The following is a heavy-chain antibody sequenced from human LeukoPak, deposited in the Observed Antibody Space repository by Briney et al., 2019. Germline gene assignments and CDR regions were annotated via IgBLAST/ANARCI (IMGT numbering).Heavy chain of an antibody. V-gene: IGHV3-21*01. CDR3: ARDLGTRKSIAFAD. CDR2: ISSNNGYT. Sequence: PGGSLRLSCAASGFSFSSYRMNWVRQAPGKGLELVASISSNNGYTYYADSVKGRFTISRDNGENSLHLQMNSLGAEDAAVYYCARDLGTRKSIAFADWGQGTLVTVSS. J-gene: IGHJ4*02. D-gene: IGHD6-6*01. CDR1: GFSFSSYR.